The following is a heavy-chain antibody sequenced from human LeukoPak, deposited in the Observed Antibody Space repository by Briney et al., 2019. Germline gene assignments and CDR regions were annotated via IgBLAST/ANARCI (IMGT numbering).Heavy chain of an antibody. CDR3: AREKADWFDY. CDR1: GFTFSSYE. CDR2: VSSSGTTI. D-gene: IGHD3/OR15-3a*01. V-gene: IGHV3-48*03. Sequence: GGSLRLSCAASGFTFSSYEMNWARQAPGKGLEWVSYVSSSGTTIYYADSVKGRFTISRDSAKNSVYLQMNSLRAEDTAVYYCAREKADWFDYWGQGTLVTVSS. J-gene: IGHJ4*02.